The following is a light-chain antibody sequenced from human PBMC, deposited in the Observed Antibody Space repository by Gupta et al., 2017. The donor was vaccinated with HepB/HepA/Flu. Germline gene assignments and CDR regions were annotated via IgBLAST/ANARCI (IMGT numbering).Light chain of an antibody. V-gene: IGKV3-11*01. CDR2: DAF. CDR1: QSVNVY. Sequence: EIVLTQSPATLSLSPGERATGYCRARQSVNVYLDWYKHKPCQAPRLLILDAFNSAPGTTVRFSGSGSGTGSTLTMSIRELEDFAVYYCQRLSTWPPFTFGQGTRLEIK. J-gene: IGKJ5*01. CDR3: QRLSTWPPFT.